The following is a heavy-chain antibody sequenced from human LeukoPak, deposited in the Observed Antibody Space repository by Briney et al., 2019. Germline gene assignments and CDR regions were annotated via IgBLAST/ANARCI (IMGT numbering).Heavy chain of an antibody. J-gene: IGHJ4*02. CDR1: GYTFTGYN. D-gene: IGHD6-13*01. Sequence: GASVKVSCKASGYTFTGYNMHWVRQAPGQGPEWMGWMSPNSGGTNYAQKFQGRVTMTRDTSINTAYMELTRLTSDDTAVYYCVKDLYMAAASPDHWGQGTPVTVSS. CDR2: MSPNSGGT. V-gene: IGHV1-2*02. CDR3: VKDLYMAAASPDH.